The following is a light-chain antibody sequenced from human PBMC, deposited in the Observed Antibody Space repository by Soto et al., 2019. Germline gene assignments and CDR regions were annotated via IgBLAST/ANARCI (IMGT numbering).Light chain of an antibody. Sequence: QSVLTPPPSASGSPGQSVTISCTGTSSEVGGYNYVSWYQQHPGKAPKLMIYEVSKRPSGVPDRFSGSKSGNTASLTVSGLQAEDEADYYCSSYAGSNNFGVFGTGTKVTVL. J-gene: IGLJ1*01. V-gene: IGLV2-8*01. CDR3: SSYAGSNNFGV. CDR2: EVS. CDR1: SSEVGGYNY.